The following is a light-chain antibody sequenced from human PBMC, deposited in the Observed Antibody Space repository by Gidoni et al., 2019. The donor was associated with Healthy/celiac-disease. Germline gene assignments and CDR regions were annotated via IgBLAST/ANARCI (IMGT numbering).Light chain of an antibody. J-gene: IGKJ2*01. CDR1: QSVSSSY. V-gene: IGKV3-20*01. Sequence: VLPQSPGTLSSSPGERATLSCRASQSVSSSYLAWYQQKPGQAPRLLIYGASSRATGIPDRFSGSGSGTDFTLNISRLEPEDFAVYYCQQYGRSPRTFGQGTKLEIK. CDR2: GAS. CDR3: QQYGRSPRT.